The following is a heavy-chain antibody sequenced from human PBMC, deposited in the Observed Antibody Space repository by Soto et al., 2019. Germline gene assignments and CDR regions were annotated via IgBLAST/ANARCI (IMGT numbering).Heavy chain of an antibody. D-gene: IGHD3-16*01. J-gene: IGHJ4*02. Sequence: EVQLVESGGGLVQLGGSLRLSCAASGFTFSTYWMHWVRQAPGKGPVWVSRIKSDGSGTYYADSVEGRFTISRANDQNTLYMKMNSLRVEYTAVYYCARVDGDQYDGKGYLGRHWGQGTLVTVSS. CDR1: GFTFSTYW. CDR3: ARVDGDQYDGKGYLGRH. CDR2: IKSDGSGT. V-gene: IGHV3-74*01.